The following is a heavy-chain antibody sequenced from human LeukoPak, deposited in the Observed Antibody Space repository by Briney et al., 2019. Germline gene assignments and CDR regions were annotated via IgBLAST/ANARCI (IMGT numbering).Heavy chain of an antibody. CDR3: ARASGPRRAWDY. V-gene: IGHV4-59*01. J-gene: IGHJ4*02. Sequence: SETLSLTCTVSGGSISNYYWTWIRQTPERGLEWIGYIFNTVSVNYNASLKSRVTISVDKSKIQFSLKLSSVTAADTGVYYCARASGPRRAWDYWGQGTPVTVFS. D-gene: IGHD1-26*01. CDR2: IFNTVSV. CDR1: GGSISNYY.